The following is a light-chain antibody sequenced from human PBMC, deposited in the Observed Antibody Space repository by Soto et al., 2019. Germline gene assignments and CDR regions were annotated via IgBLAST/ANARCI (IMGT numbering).Light chain of an antibody. CDR2: VTS. CDR1: QDIRSE. Sequence: IQMTQSPSSLSASVGDRVTLTCRASQDIRSELSWYQQKSGRAPKLLIYVTSTVESGVPSRFSGSGSGTDFTLTINSLQPEDFATYYCLQDYGYPRTFGPGTKVEIK. V-gene: IGKV1-6*01. CDR3: LQDYGYPRT. J-gene: IGKJ3*01.